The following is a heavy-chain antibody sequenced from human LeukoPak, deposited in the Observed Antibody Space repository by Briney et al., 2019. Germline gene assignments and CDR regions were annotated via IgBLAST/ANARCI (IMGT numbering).Heavy chain of an antibody. CDR1: GFTVSSNY. CDR3: ARVLWNGDYPRFDY. CDR2: IYSGGTT. D-gene: IGHD4-17*01. J-gene: IGHJ4*02. V-gene: IGHV3-53*01. Sequence: GGSLRLSCAASGFTVSSNYMNWVRQAPGQGLEWVSIIYSGGTTYYADSVKGRFTISRDNSKNTLYLQLNSLRAEDTAVYYCARVLWNGDYPRFDYWGQGTLVTVSS.